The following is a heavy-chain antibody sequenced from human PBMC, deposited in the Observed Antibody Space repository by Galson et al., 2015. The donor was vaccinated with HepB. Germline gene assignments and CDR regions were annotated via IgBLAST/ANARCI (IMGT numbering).Heavy chain of an antibody. CDR1: GFTFSSYA. J-gene: IGHJ4*02. D-gene: IGHD1-26*01. CDR3: AKVVIVGATWGGYFDY. CDR2: ISGSGGST. V-gene: IGHV3-23*01. Sequence: SLRLSCAASGFTFSSYAMSWVRQAPGKGLEWVSGISGSGGSTSYAGSVKGRFTISRDNAKNTLYLQMNSLRVEDTAVYYCAKVVIVGATWGGYFDYWGQGTLVTVSS.